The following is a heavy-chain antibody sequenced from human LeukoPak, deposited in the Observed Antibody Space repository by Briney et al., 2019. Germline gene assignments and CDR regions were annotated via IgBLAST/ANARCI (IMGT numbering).Heavy chain of an antibody. CDR3: ARDLDSYGWFDY. D-gene: IGHD5-18*01. J-gene: IGHJ4*02. Sequence: GRSLRLSCAASGFTFSTYCMSWVRQAPGKGLEWVANINQDGSEKYYVDSVKGRFTISRDNAKNSLYLQMNSLRADDTAMYYCARDLDSYGWFDYWGQGTLVTVSS. CDR2: INQDGSEK. V-gene: IGHV3-7*01. CDR1: GFTFSTYC.